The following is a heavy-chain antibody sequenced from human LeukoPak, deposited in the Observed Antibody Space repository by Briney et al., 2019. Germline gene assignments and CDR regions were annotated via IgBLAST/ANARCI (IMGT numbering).Heavy chain of an antibody. CDR2: IIPIFGTA. J-gene: IGHJ4*02. CDR3: ARTGEWLLYSGFDY. Sequence: ASVKVSCKASGGTFSSYAISWVRQAPGQGLELMGGIIPIFGTANYAQKFQGRVTITADESPSTAYMELSSLRSEDTAVYYCARTGEWLLYSGFDYWGQGTLVTVSS. V-gene: IGHV1-69*13. D-gene: IGHD3-3*01. CDR1: GGTFSSYA.